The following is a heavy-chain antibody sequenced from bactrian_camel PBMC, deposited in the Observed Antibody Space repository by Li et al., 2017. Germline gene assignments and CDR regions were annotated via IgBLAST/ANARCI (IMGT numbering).Heavy chain of an antibody. D-gene: IGHD6*01. Sequence: QVQLVESGGGLVQPGGSLRLSCVASGFTFSNVNMLWVRQAPGKGLEWVAGISGATVSTYYSDSMKGRFTISRDNTRNTLYLQMNSLKTEDTAVYYCATATLGINWFIGSYWGQGTQVTVS. CDR2: ISGATVST. J-gene: IGHJ4*01. CDR3: ATATLGINWFIGSY. V-gene: IGHV3S1*01. CDR1: GFTFSNVN.